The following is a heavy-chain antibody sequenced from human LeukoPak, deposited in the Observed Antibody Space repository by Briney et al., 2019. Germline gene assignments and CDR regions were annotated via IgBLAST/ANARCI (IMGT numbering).Heavy chain of an antibody. CDR3: ANEIRPNDY. Sequence: GGSLRLSCGASGFTFSSHTMTWVRQAPGKGLEWVSAISISGDTTYYADAVKGRFTISRDNSKNTVYLQMNSLRAEDTAVYYCANEIRPNDYWGQGTLVTVSS. J-gene: IGHJ4*02. D-gene: IGHD4-17*01. V-gene: IGHV3-23*01. CDR1: GFTFSSHT. CDR2: ISISGDTT.